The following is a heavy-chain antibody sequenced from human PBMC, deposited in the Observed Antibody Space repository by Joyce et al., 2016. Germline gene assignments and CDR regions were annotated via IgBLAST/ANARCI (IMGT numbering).Heavy chain of an antibody. CDR3: ARAPRGPGYFDS. CDR1: GDSLTTGGYA. Sequence: QLLLQESGPGLVKTSQTLSLTCAVSGDSLTTGGYAWNWIRQPPGKGLEWSGDIYHSGNTHFTPSLQSRVTISLDRSKSQFSLKLSSVTAADTAVYYCARAPRGPGYFDSWGQGTLVTVSS. V-gene: IGHV4-30-2*01. D-gene: IGHD3-10*01. CDR2: IYHSGNT. J-gene: IGHJ4*02.